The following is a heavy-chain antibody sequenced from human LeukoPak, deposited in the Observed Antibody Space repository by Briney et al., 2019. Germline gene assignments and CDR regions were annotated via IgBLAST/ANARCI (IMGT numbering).Heavy chain of an antibody. J-gene: IGHJ6*02. D-gene: IGHD3-10*01. CDR3: ARDEERITMVRGVINPNYYYYYAMDV. Sequence: PGGSLRLSCAASGFTFSSYAMHWVRQAPGKGLEWVAVISYDGTNKCYADSVKGRFTISRDNSKNTLYLQMNSLRAEDTAVYYCARDEERITMVRGVINPNYYYYYAMDVWGQGTTVTVSS. V-gene: IGHV3-30-3*01. CDR2: ISYDGTNK. CDR1: GFTFSSYA.